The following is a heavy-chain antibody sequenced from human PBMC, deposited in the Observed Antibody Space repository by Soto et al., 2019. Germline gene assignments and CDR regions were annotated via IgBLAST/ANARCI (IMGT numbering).Heavy chain of an antibody. CDR3: TRGFIVVVVAATTWDFDY. J-gene: IGHJ4*02. V-gene: IGHV3-49*05. D-gene: IGHD2-15*01. CDR2: IRSKAYGGTT. Sequence: EVQLVESGGGLVKPGRSLRLSCTASGFTFGDYAMSWFRQAPGKGLEWVGFIRSKAYGGTTEYAASVKGRFTISRDDSKSIAYLQMNSLKTEDTAVYYCTRGFIVVVVAATTWDFDYWGQGTLVTVSS. CDR1: GFTFGDYA.